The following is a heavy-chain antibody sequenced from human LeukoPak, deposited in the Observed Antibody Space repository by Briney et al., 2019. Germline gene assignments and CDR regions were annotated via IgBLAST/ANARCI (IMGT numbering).Heavy chain of an antibody. V-gene: IGHV3-7*04. D-gene: IGHD2-21*02. CDR3: ARGGLYGDYCFDY. CDR1: GFTFTSYW. Sequence: PGGSLRLSCAASGFTFTSYWMTWVRQAPGRGLEWLANTKHDGSERYYVDSVKGRFTISRDNDKNSLFLQMDSLRAEDTAVYYCARGGLYGDYCFDYWGQGTLVTVTS. J-gene: IGHJ4*02. CDR2: TKHDGSER.